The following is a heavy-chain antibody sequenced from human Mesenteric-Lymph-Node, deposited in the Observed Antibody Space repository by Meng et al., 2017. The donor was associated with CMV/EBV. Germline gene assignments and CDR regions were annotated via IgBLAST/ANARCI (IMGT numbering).Heavy chain of an antibody. Sequence: QKQQQPSLPGLVNSSQPPSVTCTISGDSISSNNAAWNWIRQSPSRGLEWLGRTYYRSESYNDYAVSVKSRISVNLDTSKNQLSLHLNFVTPEDTAVYYCAYFGDLPPLWWGQGTLVTVSS. CDR1: GDSISSNNAA. J-gene: IGHJ4*02. D-gene: IGHD3-16*01. V-gene: IGHV6-1*01. CDR3: AYFGDLPPLW. CDR2: TYYRSESYN.